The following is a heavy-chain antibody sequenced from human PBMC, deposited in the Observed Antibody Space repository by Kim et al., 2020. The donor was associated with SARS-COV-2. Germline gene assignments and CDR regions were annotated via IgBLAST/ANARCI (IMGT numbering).Heavy chain of an antibody. CDR2: GDST. J-gene: IGHJ3*01. CDR3: TKGFDV. Sequence: GDSTNNADSVKGRFSISRDNSKNTMYLQMDSLRVEDTAVYYCTKGFDVWGQGAMVTVSS. V-gene: IGHV3-23*01.